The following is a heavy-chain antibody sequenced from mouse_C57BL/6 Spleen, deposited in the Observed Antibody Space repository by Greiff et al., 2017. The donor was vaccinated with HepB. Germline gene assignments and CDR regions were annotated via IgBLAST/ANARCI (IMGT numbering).Heavy chain of an antibody. CDR3: ARSYYGSSGYFDV. D-gene: IGHD1-1*01. V-gene: IGHV1-47*01. CDR1: GYTFTTYP. CDR2: FHPYNDDT. Sequence: QVQLKESGAELVKPGASVKMSCKASGYTFTTYPIEWMKQNHGKSLEWIGNFHPYNDDTKYNEKFKGKATLTVEKSSSTVYLELSRLTSDDSAVYYCARSYYGSSGYFDVWGTGTTVTVSS. J-gene: IGHJ1*03.